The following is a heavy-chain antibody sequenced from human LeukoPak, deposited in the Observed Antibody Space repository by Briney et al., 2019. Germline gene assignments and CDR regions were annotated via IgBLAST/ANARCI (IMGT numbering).Heavy chain of an antibody. CDR2: ISGGGETT. CDR1: GFTFNNYA. Sequence: PGGSLRLSCAASGFTFNNYAMNWVRQAPGKGLEWVSSISGGGETTYYADSAKGRFTISRDNSKNTLYLQMNSLRAEDTAVYYCANTASTSNYWGQGTLVTVSS. D-gene: IGHD2-2*01. J-gene: IGHJ4*02. CDR3: ANTASTSNY. V-gene: IGHV3-23*01.